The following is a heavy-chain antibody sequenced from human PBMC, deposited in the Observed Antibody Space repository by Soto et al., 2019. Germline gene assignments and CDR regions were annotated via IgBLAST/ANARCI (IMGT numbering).Heavy chain of an antibody. CDR3: ASLYDSSGYLFDY. V-gene: IGHV1-2*02. CDR2: INPNSGGT. D-gene: IGHD3-22*01. Sequence: ASVKVSCKASGYTFTGYYMHWVRQAPGQGLEWMGWINPNSGGTNYAQKFQGRVTMTRDTSINTAYMELSRLRSDDTAVYYCASLYDSSGYLFDYWGQGTLVTVSS. CDR1: GYTFTGYY. J-gene: IGHJ4*02.